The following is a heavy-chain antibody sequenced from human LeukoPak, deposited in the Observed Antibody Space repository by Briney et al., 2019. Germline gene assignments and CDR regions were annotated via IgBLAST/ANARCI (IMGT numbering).Heavy chain of an antibody. V-gene: IGHV3-23*01. Sequence: GGSLRRSCAASGFIFSNYAMNWVRQAPGKGLEWVSFISGSGVSTYHADSVKGRFTISRDNSKNTLYLQMNSLRAEDTAVYYCALRGDIVVVPAAMGAFDIWGQGTMVTVSS. J-gene: IGHJ3*02. CDR2: ISGSGVST. D-gene: IGHD2-2*01. CDR1: GFIFSNYA. CDR3: ALRGDIVVVPAAMGAFDI.